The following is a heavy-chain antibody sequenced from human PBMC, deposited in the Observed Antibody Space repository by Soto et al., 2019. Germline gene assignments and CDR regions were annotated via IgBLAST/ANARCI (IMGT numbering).Heavy chain of an antibody. V-gene: IGHV3-23*01. CDR3: ARVLRYFDWLSSPGYLDY. CDR1: GCPFSSYA. D-gene: IGHD3-9*01. J-gene: IGHJ4*02. Sequence: PGGSLRVSCAAAGCPFSSYAMSWVRQATRKGLDWVSASSGSGGSTYYAASVKGRFTISRDNSKNTLYLQMNSLRAEDTAVYYCARVLRYFDWLSSPGYLDYWGQGTLVTVSP. CDR2: SSGSGGST.